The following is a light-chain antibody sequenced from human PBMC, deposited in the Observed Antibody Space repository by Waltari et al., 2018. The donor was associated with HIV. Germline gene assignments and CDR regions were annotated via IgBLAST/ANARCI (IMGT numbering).Light chain of an antibody. J-gene: IGLJ1*01. CDR3: AAWNDRLSGYV. V-gene: IGLV1-47*01. Sequence: QSVLTQPPSASGTPGQGVTIPCSGSGSNCGRNYVSWYQQLPGTAPKLLIYTNNQRPSGVPDRFSGSKSGTSASLAISGLRSEDEADYYCAAWNDRLSGYVFGTGTKVTV. CDR1: GSNCGRNY. CDR2: TNN.